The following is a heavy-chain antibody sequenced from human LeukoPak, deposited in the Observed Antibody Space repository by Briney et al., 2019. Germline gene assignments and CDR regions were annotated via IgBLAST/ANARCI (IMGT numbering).Heavy chain of an antibody. CDR3: AGSYCGGDCSTDYYYYGMGV. CDR2: IIPIFGTA. D-gene: IGHD2-21*02. Sequence: GASVKVSCKASGGTFSSYAISWVRQATGQGLEWMGGIIPIFGTANYAQKFQGRVTITADESTSTAYMELSSLRSEDTAVYYCAGSYCGGDCSTDYYYYGMGVWGQGTTVTVSS. CDR1: GGTFSSYA. V-gene: IGHV1-69*13. J-gene: IGHJ6*02.